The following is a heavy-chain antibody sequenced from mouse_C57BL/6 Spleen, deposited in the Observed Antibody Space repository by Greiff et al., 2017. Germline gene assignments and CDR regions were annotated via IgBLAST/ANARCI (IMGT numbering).Heavy chain of an antibody. V-gene: IGHV1-82*01. J-gene: IGHJ4*01. CDR3: ASPFYYGRGGEAMDY. D-gene: IGHD1-1*01. CDR2: IYPGDGDT. CDR1: GYAFSSSW. Sequence: QVQLQQSGPELVKPGASVKISCKASGYAFSSSWMNWVKQRPGKGLGGIGRIYPGDGDTNYNGKFKGKATLPADKSSSIAYMQLSSLTSEDSAVYVCASPFYYGRGGEAMDYWGQGTSVTVSS.